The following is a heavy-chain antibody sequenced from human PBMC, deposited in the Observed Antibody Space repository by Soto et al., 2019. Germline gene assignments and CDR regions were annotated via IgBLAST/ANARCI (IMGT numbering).Heavy chain of an antibody. CDR2: ISGSGGST. J-gene: IGHJ4*02. D-gene: IGHD6-6*01. CDR1: GFTFSSYA. V-gene: IGHV3-23*01. CDR3: ARVVAARSY. Sequence: AGGSLRLSCAASGFTFSSYAMSWVRQAPGKGLEWVSAISGSGGSTYYADSVRDRLIISRDNSKNIVYLQMNSLRDDDTAMYYCARVVAARSYWGQGTLVTVSS.